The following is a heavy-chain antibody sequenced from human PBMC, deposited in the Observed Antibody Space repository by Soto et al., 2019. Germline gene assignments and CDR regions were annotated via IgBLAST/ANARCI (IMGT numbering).Heavy chain of an antibody. CDR2: IIPILGIA. J-gene: IGHJ5*02. V-gene: IGHV1-69*02. Sequence: VASVKVSCKASGGTFSSYTISWVRQAPGQGLEWMGRIIPILGIANYAQKFQGRVTMARDTSTSTVYMELSSLRSEDTAVYYCARGYSRNNWFDPWGQGTLVTVSS. D-gene: IGHD5-12*01. CDR3: ARGYSRNNWFDP. CDR1: GGTFSSYT.